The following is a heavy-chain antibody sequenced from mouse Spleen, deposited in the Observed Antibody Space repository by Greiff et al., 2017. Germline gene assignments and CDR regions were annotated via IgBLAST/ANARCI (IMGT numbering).Heavy chain of an antibody. CDR2: INPSNGGT. Sequence: LVESGAELVKPGASVKLSCKASGYTFTSYYMYWVKQRPGQGLEWIGEINPSNGGTNFNEKFKSKATLTVDKSSSTAYMQLSSLTSEDSAVYYCTRPRWLLGAMDYWGQGTSVTVSS. CDR3: TRPRWLLGAMDY. V-gene: IGHV1S81*02. J-gene: IGHJ4*01. CDR1: GYTFTSYY. D-gene: IGHD2-3*01.